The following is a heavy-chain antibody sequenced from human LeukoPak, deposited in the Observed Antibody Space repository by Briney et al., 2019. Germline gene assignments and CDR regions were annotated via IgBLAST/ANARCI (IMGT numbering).Heavy chain of an antibody. CDR2: ISSSSSYI. J-gene: IGHJ4*02. V-gene: IGHV3-21*01. CDR1: GVTFSLYA. Sequence: GGSLKLSCSASGVTFSLYAMSWVRQAPGKGLEWVSSISSSSSYIYYADSVKGRFTISRDNAKNSLYLQMNSLRAEDAAVYYCARSAISNYYFDYWGQGTLVTVSS. CDR3: ARSAISNYYFDY.